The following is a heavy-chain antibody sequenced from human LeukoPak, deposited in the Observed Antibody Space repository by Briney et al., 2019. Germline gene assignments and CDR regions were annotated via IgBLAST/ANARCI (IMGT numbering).Heavy chain of an antibody. J-gene: IGHJ4*02. CDR1: GFTFSSYW. CDR3: ARYDSSGYYYDFDY. D-gene: IGHD3-22*01. Sequence: PGGSLRLSCAASGFTFSSYWMSWVRQAPGKGLEWVANIKQDGSEKYYVDSVKGRFTISRDNAKNSLYLQMNSLRAEDTAVYYCARYDSSGYYYDFDYGGQGTLVTVSS. V-gene: IGHV3-7*01. CDR2: IKQDGSEK.